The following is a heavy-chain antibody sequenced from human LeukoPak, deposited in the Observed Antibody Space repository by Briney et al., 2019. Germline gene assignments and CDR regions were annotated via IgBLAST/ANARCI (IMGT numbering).Heavy chain of an antibody. J-gene: IGHJ5*02. CDR3: ARVVWQQLVPWWFDP. D-gene: IGHD6-13*01. CDR2: IYYSGST. Sequence: PSETLSLTCTVSDGSISSYYWSWIRQPPGKGLEWIGYIYYSGSTNYNPSLKSRVTISVDTSKNQFSLKLSSVTAADTAVYYCARVVWQQLVPWWFDPWGQGTLVTVSS. CDR1: DGSISSYY. V-gene: IGHV4-59*01.